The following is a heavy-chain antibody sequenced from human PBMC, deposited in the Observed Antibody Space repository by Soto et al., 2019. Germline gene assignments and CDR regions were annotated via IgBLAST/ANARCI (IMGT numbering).Heavy chain of an antibody. V-gene: IGHV1-69*12. CDR2: IIPIFGTA. Sequence: QVQLVQSGAEVKKPGSSVKVSCKASGGTFSSYAISWVRQAPGQGLEWMGGIIPIFGTANYAQKFQGRVTITADEATRTPYREPGSLRSEYTAVYYCGIHRRYGSSNWYEYWGQGTLVTVSS. J-gene: IGHJ4*02. CDR3: GIHRRYGSSNWYEY. CDR1: GGTFSSYA. D-gene: IGHD6-13*01.